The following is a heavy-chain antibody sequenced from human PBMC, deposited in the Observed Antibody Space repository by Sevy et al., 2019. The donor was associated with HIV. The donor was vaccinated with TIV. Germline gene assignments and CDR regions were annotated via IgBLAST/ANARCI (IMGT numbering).Heavy chain of an antibody. Sequence: ASVKVSCKASGGTFSSYAISWVRQAPGQGLEWMGGIIHIFGTANYAQKFQGRVTITADESTSTAYMELSSLRSEDTAVYYCASMSCSGGSCYPHYYYYGMDVWGQGTTVTVSS. CDR2: IIHIFGTA. D-gene: IGHD2-15*01. CDR3: ASMSCSGGSCYPHYYYYGMDV. V-gene: IGHV1-69*13. CDR1: GGTFSSYA. J-gene: IGHJ6*02.